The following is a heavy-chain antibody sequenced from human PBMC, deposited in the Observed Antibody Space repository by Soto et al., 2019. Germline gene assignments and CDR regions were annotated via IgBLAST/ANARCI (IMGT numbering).Heavy chain of an antibody. V-gene: IGHV3-20*04. Sequence: PGGSLRLSCAASGFTFDDYGMSWVRQAPGKGLEWVSGINWNGGSKKYYSDSVKGRFTISRDNSKNTLYLQMNSLRAEDTVVYFCARDPVRGAVAGRYFDSWGQGMLVTVSS. CDR3: ARDPVRGAVAGRYFDS. D-gene: IGHD6-19*01. CDR2: INWNGGSKK. CDR1: GFTFDDYG. J-gene: IGHJ4*02.